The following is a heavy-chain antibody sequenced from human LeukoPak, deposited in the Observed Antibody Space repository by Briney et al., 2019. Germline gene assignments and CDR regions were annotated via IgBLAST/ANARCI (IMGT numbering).Heavy chain of an antibody. J-gene: IGHJ4*02. CDR3: AKGSYYDSSGSFYFDY. CDR2: ISGSGDNT. Sequence: PGGSLRLSCAASGFTLSSHWLNWVRRAPGKGLEWVSGISGSGDNTYYADSVKGRFTISRDNSKNTLYVQVNSLGTEDTAAYYCAKGSYYDSSGSFYFDYWGQGTLVTVSS. D-gene: IGHD3-22*01. V-gene: IGHV3-23*01. CDR1: GFTLSSHW.